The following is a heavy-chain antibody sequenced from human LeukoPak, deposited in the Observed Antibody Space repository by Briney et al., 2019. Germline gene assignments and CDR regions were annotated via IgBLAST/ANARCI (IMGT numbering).Heavy chain of an antibody. V-gene: IGHV3-74*01. D-gene: IGHD1-26*01. CDR2: INSDGSTI. CDR3: ARAAYYRFDY. CDR1: GFTFSSYA. Sequence: GGSLRLSCAASGFTFSSYAMSLVRQAPGKGLEWVARINSDGSTINHADSVRDRFTISRDNAENTLYLQMSSLRAEDTAIYFCARAAYYRFDYWGQGTLVTVSS. J-gene: IGHJ4*02.